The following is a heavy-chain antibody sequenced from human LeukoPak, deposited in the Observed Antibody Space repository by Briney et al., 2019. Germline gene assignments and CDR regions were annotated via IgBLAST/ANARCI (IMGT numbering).Heavy chain of an antibody. V-gene: IGHV4-59*02. J-gene: IGHJ4*02. CDR1: GTTVSIDY. D-gene: IGHD4-17*01. CDR3: ARENGDYALDY. CDR2: IHHSGSS. Sequence: SETLSLTCTVSGTTVSIDYWTWIRQPPGKGLEWVGSIHHSGSSKYNSSLNNRVTISLDKSKNQLSLSLSSVTVAYTAVYYCARENGDYALDYWGQGTLVTVSS.